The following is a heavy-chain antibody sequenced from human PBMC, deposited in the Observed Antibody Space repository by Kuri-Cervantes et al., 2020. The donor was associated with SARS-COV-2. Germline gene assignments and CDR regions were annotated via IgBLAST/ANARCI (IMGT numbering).Heavy chain of an antibody. J-gene: IGHJ5*02. CDR3: ARELIGAAMVYWLDP. V-gene: IGHV1-69*06. Sequence: SVKVSCKASGGTFSSYAISWVRQAPGQGLEWMGGIIPIFGTANYAQKFQGRVTITADKSTSTAYMELSSLRSEDTAVYYCARELIGAAMVYWLDPWGQGTLVTVSS. CDR2: IIPIFGTA. CDR1: GGTFSSYA. D-gene: IGHD5-18*01.